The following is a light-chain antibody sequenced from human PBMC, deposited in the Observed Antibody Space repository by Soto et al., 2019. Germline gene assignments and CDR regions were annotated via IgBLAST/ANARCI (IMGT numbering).Light chain of an antibody. CDR3: ASYISSGTWV. Sequence: QSALTQPASVSGSPGQSITISCTGISSDGGAYGYVSWYQLHSGKAPKLVIYEVRNRPSGVSNRFSGSKSGNTASLTISGLQAEDEAAYFCASYISSGTWVFGGGTKLTVL. V-gene: IGLV2-14*01. CDR2: EVR. CDR1: SSDGGAYGY. J-gene: IGLJ3*02.